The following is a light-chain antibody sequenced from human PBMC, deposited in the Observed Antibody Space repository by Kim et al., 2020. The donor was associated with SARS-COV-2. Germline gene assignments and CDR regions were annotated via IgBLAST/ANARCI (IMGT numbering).Light chain of an antibody. CDR1: SSDVGGYNY. CDR2: DVS. V-gene: IGLV2-14*03. Sequence: QSITISCTGTSSDVGGYNYVSWYQQHPGKAPTLMIYDVSNRPSGVSNRFSGSKSGNTASLTISGLQAEDEADYYCSSYTSSSTLRVFGGGTQLTVL. J-gene: IGLJ2*01. CDR3: SSYTSSSTLRV.